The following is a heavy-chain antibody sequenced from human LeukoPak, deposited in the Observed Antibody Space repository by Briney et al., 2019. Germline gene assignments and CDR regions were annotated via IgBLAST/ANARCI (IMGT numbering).Heavy chain of an antibody. J-gene: IGHJ4*02. Sequence: TSQTLSLTCTVSGGSISSGDYFWSWIRQPPGKGLEWIGYIYYTGSTYYNPSLKSRVTISVDTSKYQFSLKLSSVTAADTAVYYCARYTSGQYYFDYWGQGTLVTVSS. CDR3: ARYTSGQYYFDY. D-gene: IGHD6-19*01. CDR1: GGSISSGDYF. CDR2: IYYTGST. V-gene: IGHV4-30-4*01.